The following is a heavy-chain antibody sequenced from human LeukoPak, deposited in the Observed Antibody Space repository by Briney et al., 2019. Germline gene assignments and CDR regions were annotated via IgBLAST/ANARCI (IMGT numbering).Heavy chain of an antibody. CDR3: ATGGNGAFDI. V-gene: IGHV3-64*01. Sequence: PGGSLRLSCAASGFTFSSYAMHWVRQAPGKGLEYVSAISSNGGSTYYANSVKGRFTISRDNSKNTLYLQMGSLRAEDMAVYYCATGGNGAFDIWGQGTMVTVSS. CDR1: GFTFSSYA. J-gene: IGHJ3*02. D-gene: IGHD4-23*01. CDR2: ISSNGGST.